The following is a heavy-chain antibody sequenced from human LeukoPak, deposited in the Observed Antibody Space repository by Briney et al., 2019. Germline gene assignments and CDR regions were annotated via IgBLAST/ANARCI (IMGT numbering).Heavy chain of an antibody. CDR3: ARAQDYDNSGFVDGFDI. J-gene: IGHJ3*02. CDR2: ISGSGDTT. Sequence: GGSLRLSCAASGFTFSRSAMSWVRQTPGKGLEWVSGISGSGDTTYYADSVKGRFTISRDNSKNTLYLQMNSLRAEDTAVYYCARAQDYDNSGFVDGFDIWGQGTMVTVSS. CDR1: GFTFSRSA. D-gene: IGHD3-22*01. V-gene: IGHV3-23*01.